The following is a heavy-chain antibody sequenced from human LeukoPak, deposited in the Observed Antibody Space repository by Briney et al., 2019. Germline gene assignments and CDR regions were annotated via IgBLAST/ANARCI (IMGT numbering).Heavy chain of an antibody. Sequence: PSETLSLTCTVSGGSISSYYWSWIRQPPGKGLEWIGYICYSGSTNYNPSLKSRVTISVDTSKNQFSLKLSSVTAADTAVYYCARARDSPLSLWGRGTLATVSS. V-gene: IGHV4-59*01. CDR1: GGSISSYY. J-gene: IGHJ2*01. CDR2: ICYSGST. CDR3: ARARDSPLSL. D-gene: IGHD3-22*01.